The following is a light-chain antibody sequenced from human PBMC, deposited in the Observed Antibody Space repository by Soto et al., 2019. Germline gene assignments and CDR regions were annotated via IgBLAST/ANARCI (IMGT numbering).Light chain of an antibody. CDR3: PQRYNWPPIT. Sequence: VVLTQSPATLSLSPGEGATLSCRASQSVGIYLAWYRQAPGQAPRLLIYDSTNRATGIPARFSGSGSGTDFTLTISSLEPEDFAVYYCPQRYNWPPITFGQGTRLEIK. V-gene: IGKV3-11*01. CDR1: QSVGIY. CDR2: DST. J-gene: IGKJ5*01.